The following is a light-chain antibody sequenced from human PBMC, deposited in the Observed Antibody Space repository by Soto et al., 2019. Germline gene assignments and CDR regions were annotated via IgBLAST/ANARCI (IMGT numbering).Light chain of an antibody. V-gene: IGKV1-5*01. Sequence: DIQMTQSPSTLSASVGDRVTITCRASESISTWLAWYQQKPGKSPKLLIYGASNLERGVPSRFSGSGSGTEFTLTISSLQPDDFSTYYCQQSRTFGPGTKVDI. CDR2: GAS. J-gene: IGKJ3*01. CDR1: ESISTW. CDR3: QQSRT.